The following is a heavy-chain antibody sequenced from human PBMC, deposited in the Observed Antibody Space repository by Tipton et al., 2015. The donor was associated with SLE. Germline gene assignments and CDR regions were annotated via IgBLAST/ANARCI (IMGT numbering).Heavy chain of an antibody. CDR2: IYYSGEP. J-gene: IGHJ4*02. CDR3: ARRGSKWPFDY. V-gene: IGHV4-39*01. CDR1: GGSISSSGYY. Sequence: TLSLTCTVSGGSISSSGYYWGWIRQLPGKGLEWIGSIYYSGEPYYNPSLQSRVTISVDTPKNQFSLKVNSLTTTDTAVYFCARRGSKWPFDYWGQGTLVTVSS. D-gene: IGHD3-16*01.